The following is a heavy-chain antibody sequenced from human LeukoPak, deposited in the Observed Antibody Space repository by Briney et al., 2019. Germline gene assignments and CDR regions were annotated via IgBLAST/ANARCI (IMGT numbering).Heavy chain of an antibody. D-gene: IGHD5-12*01. CDR2: ISAYNGNT. J-gene: IGHJ6*03. CDR1: GYTFTSYG. V-gene: IGHV1-18*01. Sequence: GASVKVSCKASGYTFTSYGISWVRQAPGQGLEWMGWISAYNGNTNYAQKLQGRVTMTTDTSTSTAYMELSSLRSEDTAVYYCARARPSGYDYSDYYYYMDVWGKGTTVTVSS. CDR3: ARARPSGYDYSDYYYYMDV.